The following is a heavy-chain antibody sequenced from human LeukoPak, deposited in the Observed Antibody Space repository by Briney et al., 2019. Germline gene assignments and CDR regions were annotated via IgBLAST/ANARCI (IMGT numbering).Heavy chain of an antibody. CDR1: GFTFSSYG. CDR3: AREGSGWYLKAFDI. J-gene: IGHJ3*02. D-gene: IGHD6-19*01. Sequence: GGSLRLSCAASGFTFSSYGMHWVRQAPGKGLEWVAVIWYDGSNKYYADSVKGRFTISRDNSKNTLYLQMNSLRAGDTAVYYCAREGSGWYLKAFDIWGQGTMVTVSS. CDR2: IWYDGSNK. V-gene: IGHV3-33*01.